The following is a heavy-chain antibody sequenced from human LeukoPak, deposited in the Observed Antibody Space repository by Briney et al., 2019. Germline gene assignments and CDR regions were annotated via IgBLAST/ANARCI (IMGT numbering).Heavy chain of an antibody. CDR2: IYPADSDT. J-gene: IGHJ4*02. Sequence: GESLKIFCKGSGYSFTRYWIGWVRQMPETGLEWMGAIYPADSDTTYNPSFQGQVTISVDRSINTAYLQWSSLKASDTAMYYCARRCMSGYCSSGGPMDDYWGQGTLVTVSS. V-gene: IGHV5-51*01. CDR3: ARRCMSGYCSSGGPMDDY. D-gene: IGHD2-15*01. CDR1: GYSFTRYW.